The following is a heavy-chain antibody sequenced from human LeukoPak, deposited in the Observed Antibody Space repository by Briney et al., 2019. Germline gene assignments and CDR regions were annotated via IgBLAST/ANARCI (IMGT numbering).Heavy chain of an antibody. V-gene: IGHV3-21*01. CDR2: ISSSSSYI. CDR3: ARDRDYDILTGYYYYGMDV. J-gene: IGHJ6*04. CDR1: GFTFSSYS. D-gene: IGHD3-9*01. Sequence: GGSLRPSCAASGFTFSSYSMNWVRQAPGKGLEWVSSISSSSSYIYYADSVKGRFTISRDNAKNSLYLQMNSLRAEDTTVYYCARDRDYDILTGYYYYGMDVWGKGTTVAVSS.